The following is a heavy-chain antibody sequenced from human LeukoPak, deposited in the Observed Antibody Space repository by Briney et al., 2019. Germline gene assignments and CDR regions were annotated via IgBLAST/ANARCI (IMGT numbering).Heavy chain of an antibody. Sequence: ASVKVSCTASGYTLTAYYIHWVRQAPGQGLEWMGWINPNSGGTNYAQKFQGRVTMTRDTSISTAYMELSRLRSDDTAVYYCARPDCSSTSCYYYFDYWGQGTLVTVSS. CDR1: GYTLTAYY. J-gene: IGHJ4*02. CDR2: INPNSGGT. D-gene: IGHD2-2*01. V-gene: IGHV1-2*02. CDR3: ARPDCSSTSCYYYFDY.